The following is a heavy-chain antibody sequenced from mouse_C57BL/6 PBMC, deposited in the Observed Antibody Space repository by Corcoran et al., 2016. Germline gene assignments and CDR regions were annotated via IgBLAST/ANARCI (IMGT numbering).Heavy chain of an antibody. D-gene: IGHD2-4*01. J-gene: IGHJ4*01. CDR3: ARRDDYDPMDY. Sequence: EVQLQQSGPELVKPGASVKISCKASGYTFTDYYMNWVKQSHGKSLEWIGDINPNNGGTSYNQKFKGKATLTVDKSSSTAYMELRSLTSEDSAVYYCARRDDYDPMDYWGQGTSVTVSS. V-gene: IGHV1-26*01. CDR1: GYTFTDYY. CDR2: INPNNGGT.